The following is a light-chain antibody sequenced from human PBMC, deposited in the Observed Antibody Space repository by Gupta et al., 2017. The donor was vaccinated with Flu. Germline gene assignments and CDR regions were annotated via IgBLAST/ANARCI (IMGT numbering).Light chain of an antibody. CDR2: GAS. CDR3: QQRHSTPIT. J-gene: IGKJ4*01. CDR1: QVISNY. V-gene: IGKV1-39*01. Sequence: PSSLSASVGDRVTISCRASQVISNYLNWYQQTAGKAPKLLIYGASTVQSGVPSRFSGSESGTDFTLTISRLQPEDSATYYCQQRHSTPITFGGGTKVDI.